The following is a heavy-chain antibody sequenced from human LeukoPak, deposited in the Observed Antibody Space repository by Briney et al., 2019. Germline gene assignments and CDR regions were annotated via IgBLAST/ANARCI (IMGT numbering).Heavy chain of an antibody. V-gene: IGHV4-34*01. CDR3: ARHGHGSYYYMDV. CDR1: GGSFSDYY. CDR2: INHSGST. Sequence: SETLSLTCAVYGGSFSDYYWSWIRQPPGKGLEWIGEINHSGSTNYNPSLKSRVTISVDTSKNQFSLKLSSVTAADTAVYYCARHGHGSYYYMDVWGKGTTVTISS. J-gene: IGHJ6*03. D-gene: IGHD3-10*01.